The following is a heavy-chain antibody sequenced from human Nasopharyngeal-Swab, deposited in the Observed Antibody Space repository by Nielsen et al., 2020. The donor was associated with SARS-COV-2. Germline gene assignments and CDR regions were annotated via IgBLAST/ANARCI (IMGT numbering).Heavy chain of an antibody. Sequence: GGSLRLSCAASGFTFSDSAIHWVRQASGKGLEWVGRNRSKDNTYATAYAASVKGRFIIFRDDPTNTAYLQMNSLKTEDTAVYYCTRCGGGCYSGRDYWGQGTLVTVSS. D-gene: IGHD2-15*01. CDR2: NRSKDNTYAT. J-gene: IGHJ4*02. CDR1: GFTFSDSA. V-gene: IGHV3-73*01. CDR3: TRCGGGCYSGRDY.